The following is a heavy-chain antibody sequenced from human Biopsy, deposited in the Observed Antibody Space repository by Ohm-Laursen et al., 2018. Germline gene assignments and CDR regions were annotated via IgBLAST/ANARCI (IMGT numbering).Heavy chain of an antibody. CDR1: GGSFSGYD. D-gene: IGHD4/OR15-4a*01. CDR3: ARGPYGDNAGAFDV. Sequence: GTLSLTCAVDGGSFSGYDWTWIRQPPGKGLGWVGEFSHTGTTIYNPSLKSRLTISVYKSKNHFSLRLTSVTAADTATYFCARGPYGDNAGAFDVWGQGTVVTVSS. CDR2: FSHTGTT. J-gene: IGHJ3*01. V-gene: IGHV4-34*01.